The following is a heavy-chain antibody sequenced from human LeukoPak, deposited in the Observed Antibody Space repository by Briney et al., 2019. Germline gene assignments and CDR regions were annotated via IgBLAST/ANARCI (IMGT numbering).Heavy chain of an antibody. CDR1: GNTLTELS. J-gene: IGHJ4*02. CDR2: FDPEDGET. CDR3: ATEVNYYDSSGYPYHFDY. D-gene: IGHD3-22*01. Sequence: ASVKVSCTVSGNTLTELSIHWVRQAPGKGLEWMGGFDPEDGETIYAQKLQGRVTMTEDTSTDTAYMELSSLRSEDTAVYYCATEVNYYDSSGYPYHFDYWGQGALVTLSS. V-gene: IGHV1-24*01.